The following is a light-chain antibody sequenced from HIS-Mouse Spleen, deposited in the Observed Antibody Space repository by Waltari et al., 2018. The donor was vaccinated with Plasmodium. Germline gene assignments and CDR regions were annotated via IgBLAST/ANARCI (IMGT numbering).Light chain of an antibody. CDR2: EDS. V-gene: IGLV3-10*01. Sequence: SYELKQPPSVSVSPGQTDRITCSGDVFPKKYAYWNQQKSGQAPVLVIYEDSKRPPGIPERFSGSSSGTMATLTISGAQVEDEADYYCYSTDSSGNHRVFGGGTKLTVL. CDR1: VFPKKY. J-gene: IGLJ3*02. CDR3: YSTDSSGNHRV.